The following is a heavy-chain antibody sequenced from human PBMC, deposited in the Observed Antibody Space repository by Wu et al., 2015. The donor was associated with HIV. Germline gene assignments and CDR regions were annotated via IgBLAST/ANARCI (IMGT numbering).Heavy chain of an antibody. CDR3: VRATPYSGREYFDS. Sequence: QLVQSGAEVTKPGASVSVSCQTSGYTFTDHYIHWVRQAPGQGLEWMGIINPSAYSTVYAQKFQGRVSMTRDTSTSTLYMELSSLRSEDTAVYFCVRATPYSGREYFDSWGQGTLVTVSS. D-gene: IGHD5-12*01. CDR1: GYTFTDHY. CDR2: INPSAYST. V-gene: IGHV1-46*03. J-gene: IGHJ4*02.